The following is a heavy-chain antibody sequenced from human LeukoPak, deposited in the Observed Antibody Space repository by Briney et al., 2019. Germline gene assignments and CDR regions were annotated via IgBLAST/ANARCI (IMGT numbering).Heavy chain of an antibody. V-gene: IGHV4-59*11. D-gene: IGHD4-17*01. CDR2: ISYIGST. J-gene: IGHJ3*02. CDR3: ARDLVTVTKGFDI. Sequence: SETLPLTCAVSADSFSSHYWTWIRQPPGKGLEWIGYISYIGSTNYNPSLKSRVTISIDTSKNQFSLKLSSVTAADTAVYYCARDLVTVTKGFDIWGQGTMVSVSS. CDR1: ADSFSSHY.